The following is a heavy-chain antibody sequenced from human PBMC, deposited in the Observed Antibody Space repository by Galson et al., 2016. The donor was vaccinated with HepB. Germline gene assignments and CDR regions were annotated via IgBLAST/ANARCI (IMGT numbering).Heavy chain of an antibody. V-gene: IGHV3-30*18. CDR1: GFTFSSYN. Sequence: SLRLSCAASGFTFSSYNMHWVRQAPGKGLEWVAVVSYDGNNKYYSDSVKGRFTISRDNSKNTLRLQMNSLRPEDTAMYYCAKRDTIPNDAFDVWGQGTMVTVSS. D-gene: IGHD5-18*01. CDR3: AKRDTIPNDAFDV. CDR2: VSYDGNNK. J-gene: IGHJ3*01.